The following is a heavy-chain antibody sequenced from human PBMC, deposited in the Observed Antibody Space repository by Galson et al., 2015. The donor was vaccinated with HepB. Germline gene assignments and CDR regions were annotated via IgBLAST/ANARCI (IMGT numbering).Heavy chain of an antibody. V-gene: IGHV3-23*01. Sequence: SLRLSGAASGFTFSSYARSWVRQAPGKGLVWVSTVSDSGGNTDYADSVKGRLSISRHISKNTVNLHMNSLRTEDTAVYYCAKMYGVAARDAAFDYWGQGTLVTVSS. J-gene: IGHJ4*02. CDR3: AKMYGVAARDAAFDY. CDR1: GFTFSSYA. D-gene: IGHD6-6*01. CDR2: VSDSGGNT.